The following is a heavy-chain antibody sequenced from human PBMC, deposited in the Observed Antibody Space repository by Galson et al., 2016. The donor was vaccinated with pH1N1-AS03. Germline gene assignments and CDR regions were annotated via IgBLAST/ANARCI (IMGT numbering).Heavy chain of an antibody. D-gene: IGHD6-13*01. Sequence: LSLTCTVSSGSISSYSWNWLRPPPGKRLAWIGSIYSIGGTNYNPSLESRTTIQVETSKNQFSLKLRSVPAADTAVYYCARATAVGPPSFDDWGQGTVATVSS. J-gene: IGHJ4*02. CDR2: IYSIGGT. CDR3: ARATAVGPPSFDD. CDR1: SGSISSYS. V-gene: IGHV4-59*01.